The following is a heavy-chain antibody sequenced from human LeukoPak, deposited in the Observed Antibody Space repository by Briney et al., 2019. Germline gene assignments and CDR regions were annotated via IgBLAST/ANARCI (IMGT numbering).Heavy chain of an antibody. V-gene: IGHV4-4*08. D-gene: IGHD1-26*01. CDR1: GGSITSYY. CDR2: IYSSGTT. Sequence: SETLSLTCTVSGGSITSYYWSWIRQPPGKGLEWIGYIYSSGTTNYNPSLQSRVTISLDTSKNQFSLNLNSVTAADTALYYCAREVVGARYYYYYYMDVWGKGTTVTVSS. CDR3: AREVVGARYYYYYYMDV. J-gene: IGHJ6*03.